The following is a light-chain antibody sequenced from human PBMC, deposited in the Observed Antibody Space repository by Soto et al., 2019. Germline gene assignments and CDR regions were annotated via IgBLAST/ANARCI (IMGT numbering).Light chain of an antibody. J-gene: IGLJ3*02. CDR2: EVS. Sequence: QSALTQPASVSGSPGQSITISCTGTSSDIGSTNYVSWYQQRPGKAPTLILYEVSNRLSGVSTHFSGSKSGNTASLTISGLPPEDEAEYYCRSYTTTTRRFGGGTKVTVL. V-gene: IGLV2-14*01. CDR3: RSYTTTTRR. CDR1: SSDIGSTNY.